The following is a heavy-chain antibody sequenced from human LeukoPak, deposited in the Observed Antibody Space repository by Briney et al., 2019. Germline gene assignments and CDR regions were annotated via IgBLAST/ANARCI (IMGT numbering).Heavy chain of an antibody. D-gene: IGHD6-13*01. CDR2: IWYGGSNK. Sequence: PGRSLRLSCAASGFTFSSYGMHWVRQAPGKGLEWVAVIWYGGSNKYYADSVKGRLTISRDNSKNTLYLQMNSLRAEDTAVYYCAKDRTLSSSWVFDYWGQGTLVTVSS. J-gene: IGHJ4*02. CDR3: AKDRTLSSSWVFDY. CDR1: GFTFSSYG. V-gene: IGHV3-33*06.